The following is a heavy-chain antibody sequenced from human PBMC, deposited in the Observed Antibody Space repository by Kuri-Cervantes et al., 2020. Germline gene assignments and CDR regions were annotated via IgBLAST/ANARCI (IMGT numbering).Heavy chain of an antibody. CDR2: INHSGST. J-gene: IGHJ5*02. CDR1: GGSFSGYY. V-gene: IGHV4-34*01. D-gene: IGHD2-15*01. CDR3: ARQSCSGGSCYSATPQLNWFDP. Sequence: SETLSLTCAVYGGSFSGYYWSWIRQPPGKGLEWSGEINHSGSTNYNPSLKSRVTISVDTSKNQFSLNLSSVTAADTAVYYCARQSCSGGSCYSATPQLNWFDPWGQGTLVTVSS.